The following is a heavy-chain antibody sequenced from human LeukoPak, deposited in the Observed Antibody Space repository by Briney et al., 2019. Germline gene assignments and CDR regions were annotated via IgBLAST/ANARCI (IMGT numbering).Heavy chain of an antibody. J-gene: IGHJ4*02. CDR1: GGSISGQY. CDR2: IYYSGST. D-gene: IGHD3-16*01. V-gene: IGHV4-59*11. CDR3: ARGGHGAFDY. Sequence: SETLSLTCTISGGSISGQYWSWIRQPPGKGLEWIGYIYYSGSTSYNPSLKSRVTISVDTSKNQFSLKLSSVTAADKAVYYCARGGHGAFDYWGQGTLVTVSS.